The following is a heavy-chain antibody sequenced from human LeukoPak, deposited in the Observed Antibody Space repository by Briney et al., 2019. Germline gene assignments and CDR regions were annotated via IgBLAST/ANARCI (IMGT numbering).Heavy chain of an antibody. J-gene: IGHJ4*02. CDR3: PRDATYYYDSSGYYFDY. CDR2: IIPIFGTA. V-gene: IGHV1-69*05. D-gene: IGHD3-22*01. CDR1: GGTFSSYA. Sequence: SVKVSCKASGGTFSSYAISWVRQAPGQGLEWMGRIIPIFGTANYAQKFQGRVTITKDESTSTAYMEMSRLRSEDTAVYYCPRDATYYYDSSGYYFDYWGQGTLVTVSS.